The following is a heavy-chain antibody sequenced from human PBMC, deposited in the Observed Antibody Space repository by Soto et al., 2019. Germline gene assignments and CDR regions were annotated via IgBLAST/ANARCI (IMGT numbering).Heavy chain of an antibody. CDR3: ARDRSVVAAQRHYFYGMDV. J-gene: IGHJ6*02. CDR2: ISYDGSNK. CDR1: GFTFSSYA. D-gene: IGHD2-15*01. Sequence: QVQLVESGGGVVQPGRSLRLSCAASGFTFSSYAMHWVRQAPGKGLEWVAVISYDGSNKYYADSVKGRFTISRDNSKNTLYLQMNSLGAEDTAVYYCARDRSVVAAQRHYFYGMDVWGQGTTVTVSS. V-gene: IGHV3-30-3*01.